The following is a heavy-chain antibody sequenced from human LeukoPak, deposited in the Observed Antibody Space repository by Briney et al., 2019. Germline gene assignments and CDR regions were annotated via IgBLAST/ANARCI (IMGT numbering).Heavy chain of an antibody. CDR2: ISSSSSYI. D-gene: IGHD5-18*01. CDR1: GFTFSSYS. CDR3: AKESLRGHSYGFDN. Sequence: GGSLRLSCAASGFTFSSYSMNWVRQAPGKGLEWVSSISSSSSYIYYADSVKGRFTISRDNSKNTLYLQMNSLRAGDTALYYCAKESLRGHSYGFDNWGQGTLVTVSS. J-gene: IGHJ4*02. V-gene: IGHV3-21*04.